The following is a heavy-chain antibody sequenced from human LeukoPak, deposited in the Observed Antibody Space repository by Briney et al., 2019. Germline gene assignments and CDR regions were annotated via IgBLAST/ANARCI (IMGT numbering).Heavy chain of an antibody. D-gene: IGHD1/OR15-1a*01. CDR1: GGSISSGGYY. CDR2: MSGSGGST. Sequence: PSETLSLTCTVSGGSISSGGYYWGWVRQAPGKGLEWVSAMSGSGGSTHYADSVKGRFTISRDNSKNTLFLQMNSLRAEDTAVYYCAKGEQGVDYWGQGTLVTVSS. J-gene: IGHJ4*02. CDR3: AKGEQGVDY. V-gene: IGHV3-23*01.